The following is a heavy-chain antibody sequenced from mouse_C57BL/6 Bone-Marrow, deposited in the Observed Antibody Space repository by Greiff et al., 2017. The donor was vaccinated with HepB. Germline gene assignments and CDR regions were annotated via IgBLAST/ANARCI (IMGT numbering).Heavy chain of an antibody. J-gene: IGHJ1*03. CDR2: IYPRSGNT. D-gene: IGHD1-3*01. Sequence: VKLQESGAELARPGASVKLSCKASGYTFTSYGISWVKQRTGQGLEWIGEIYPRSGNTYYNEKFKGKATLTADKSSSTAYMELRSLTSEDAAVYFCARGDVAHWYVDVWGTGTTVTVSS. V-gene: IGHV1-81*01. CDR3: ARGDVAHWYVDV. CDR1: GYTFTSYG.